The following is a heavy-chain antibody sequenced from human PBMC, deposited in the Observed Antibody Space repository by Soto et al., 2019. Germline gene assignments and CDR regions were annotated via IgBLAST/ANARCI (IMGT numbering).Heavy chain of an antibody. D-gene: IGHD2-15*01. CDR2: IYYSGST. J-gene: IGHJ6*02. Sequence: SETLSLTCTVSGGSVSSGSYYWSWIRQPPGKGLEWIGYIYYSGSTNYNPSLKSRVTISVDTSKNQFSLKLSSVTAADTAVYYCARDRDCSGGSCEDYYYGMDVWGQGTTVTVSS. V-gene: IGHV4-61*01. CDR1: GGSVSSGSYY. CDR3: ARDRDCSGGSCEDYYYGMDV.